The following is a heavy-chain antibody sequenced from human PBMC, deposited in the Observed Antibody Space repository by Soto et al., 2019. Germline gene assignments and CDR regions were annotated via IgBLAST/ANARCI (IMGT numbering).Heavy chain of an antibody. D-gene: IGHD1-26*01. CDR3: ARDKKRSGSYYGPFDY. Sequence: ASVKVSCKASGGTFSSYAISWVRQAPGQGLEWMGGIIPIFGTANYAQKFQGRVTITADESTSTAYMELSSLRSEDTAVYYCARDKKRSGSYYGPFDYWGQGTLVTSPQ. J-gene: IGHJ4*02. CDR2: IIPIFGTA. V-gene: IGHV1-69*13. CDR1: GGTFSSYA.